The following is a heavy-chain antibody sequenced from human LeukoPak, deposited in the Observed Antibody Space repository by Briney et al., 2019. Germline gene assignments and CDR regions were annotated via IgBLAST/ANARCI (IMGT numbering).Heavy chain of an antibody. CDR2: IYSGGST. J-gene: IGHJ4*02. CDR1: GFTVSSNY. V-gene: IGHV3-66*01. Sequence: QPGGSLRLSCAASGFTVSSNYMSWVRQAPGKGLEWVSVIYSGGSTYYADSVKGRFTISRDNSKNTLYLQMNSLRAEDTAVYYCARDRHGYNYEVWGQGTLVTVSS. D-gene: IGHD5-24*01. CDR3: ARDRHGYNYEV.